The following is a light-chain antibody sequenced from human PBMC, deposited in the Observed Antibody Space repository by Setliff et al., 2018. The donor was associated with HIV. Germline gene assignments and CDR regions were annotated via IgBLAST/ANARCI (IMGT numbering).Light chain of an antibody. J-gene: IGLJ1*01. CDR1: SSDVGAYNY. Sequence: QSALAQPASVSGSPGQSITISCTGTSSDVGAYNYVSWYQHYPGKAPKLMIYQATKRPSGVSNRFSGSKSGNTASLTISGLQAEDEADYYCCSNTGSNTYVFGTGTKVT. CDR3: CSNTGSNTYV. CDR2: QAT. V-gene: IGLV2-23*01.